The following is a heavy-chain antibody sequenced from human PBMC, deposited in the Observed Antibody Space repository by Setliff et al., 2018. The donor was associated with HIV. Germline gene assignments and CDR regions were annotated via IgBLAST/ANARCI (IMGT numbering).Heavy chain of an antibody. CDR2: LYVSGDT. J-gene: IGHJ6*03. CDR3: ALTGHRLLRGYMDV. V-gene: IGHV4-4*07. Sequence: SETLSLTCYVPDDPISSYYWSWVRQPAGKGLEWIGRLYVSGDTNYNPSLKSRVTMSLDTSKRHFSLNLKSVTAADTAVYYCALTGHRLLRGYMDVWGKGTTVTVSS. CDR1: DDPISSYY. D-gene: IGHD2-15*01.